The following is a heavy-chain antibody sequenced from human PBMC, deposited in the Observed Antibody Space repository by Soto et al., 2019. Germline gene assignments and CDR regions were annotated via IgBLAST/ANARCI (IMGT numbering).Heavy chain of an antibody. CDR1: GFTFTGND. V-gene: IGHV3-53*01. J-gene: IGHJ3*01. Sequence: VQLVASGGGLIQPGGSLRLSCAASGFTFTGNDMNWVRQAPGKGLEWVSLIYSSGSTCYAVSVKGRFTIPRDNSKNTLYLQMSSLRAEDTAVYYRTTSPLLPGAPWGQGTMVTVAS. D-gene: IGHD3-22*01. CDR2: IYSSGST. CDR3: TTSPLLPGAP.